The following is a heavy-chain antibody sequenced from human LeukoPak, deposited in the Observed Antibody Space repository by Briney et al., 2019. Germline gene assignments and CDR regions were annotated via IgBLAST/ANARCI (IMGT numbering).Heavy chain of an antibody. CDR3: ARDLISYYYDSSGYWYYFDY. J-gene: IGHJ4*02. Sequence: PSETLSLTCAVSGGSISSSNWWSWVRQPPGKGLEWIGEIYHSGSTNYNPSLKSRVTISVDKSKNQFSLKLSSVTAADTAVYYCARDLISYYYDSSGYWYYFDYWGQGTLVTVSS. D-gene: IGHD3-22*01. CDR1: GGSISSSNW. V-gene: IGHV4-4*02. CDR2: IYHSGST.